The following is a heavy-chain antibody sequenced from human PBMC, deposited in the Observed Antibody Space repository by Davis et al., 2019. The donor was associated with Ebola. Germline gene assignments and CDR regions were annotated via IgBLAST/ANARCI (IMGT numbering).Heavy chain of an antibody. CDR2: IFNSGTA. CDR1: GGSISGYQ. Sequence: PSETLSLTCTVSGGSISGYQWAWIRQPPGKGLDYVGHIFNSGTAIYNSALKSRVTISLDKSSNQFSLKLNSVTAADTAIYFCARDQMGSLDFWGQGTLVTVSS. V-gene: IGHV4-59*01. D-gene: IGHD1-26*01. CDR3: ARDQMGSLDF. J-gene: IGHJ4*02.